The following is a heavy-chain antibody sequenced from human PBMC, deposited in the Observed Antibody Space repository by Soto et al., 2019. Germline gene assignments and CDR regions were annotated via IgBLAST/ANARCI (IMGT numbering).Heavy chain of an antibody. Sequence: SVKVSCKASGYSFTDYHIHWVRQAPGQGLEWLGRINPKSGGTSTAQKFQGWVTMTRDRSISTVYMELTRLRSDDTAVYFCARGLSTDCSNVVRSFFYNHEMDVWGQGTTVTVSS. CDR1: GYSFTDYH. J-gene: IGHJ6*02. V-gene: IGHV1-2*04. CDR2: INPKSGGT. D-gene: IGHD2-8*01. CDR3: ARGLSTDCSNVVRSFFYNHEMDV.